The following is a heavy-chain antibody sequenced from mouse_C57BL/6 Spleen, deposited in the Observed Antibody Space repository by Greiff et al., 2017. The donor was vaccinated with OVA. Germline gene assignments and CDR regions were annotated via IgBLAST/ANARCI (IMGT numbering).Heavy chain of an antibody. Sequence: QVQLQRSGPELVKPGASVKISCKASGYAFSSSWMNWVKQRPGQGLEWIGRIYPGDGDTNYNGKFKGKATLTADKSSSTAYMQLSSLTSEDSAVYFCAREDYWYFDVWGTGTTLTVSS. V-gene: IGHV1-82*01. CDR1: GYAFSSSW. CDR3: AREDYWYFDV. J-gene: IGHJ1*03. CDR2: IYPGDGDT.